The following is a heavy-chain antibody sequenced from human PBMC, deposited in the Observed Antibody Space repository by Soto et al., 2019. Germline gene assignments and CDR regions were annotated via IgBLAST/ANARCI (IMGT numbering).Heavy chain of an antibody. CDR3: ARLRVERAALYYYYYGMDV. D-gene: IGHD6-13*01. CDR1: GYSFTSYW. CDR2: IYPGDSDT. V-gene: IGHV5-51*01. J-gene: IGHJ6*02. Sequence: PGESLKISCKGYGYSFTSYWIGWVRQMPGKGLKWMGIIYPGDSDTRYSPYFQGQDTISADKSISTAYLQWSSQKATDTAMYYCARLRVERAALYYYYYGMDVWGQGTTVTVSS.